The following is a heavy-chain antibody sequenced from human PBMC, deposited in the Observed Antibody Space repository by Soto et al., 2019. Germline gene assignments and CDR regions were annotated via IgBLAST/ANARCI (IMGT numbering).Heavy chain of an antibody. CDR1: GYKFISHS. CDR3: ARGAFCGGAPGCRDMDV. D-gene: IGHD2-21*01. CDR2: ISAYNGNT. V-gene: IGHV1-18*01. J-gene: IGHJ6*02. Sequence: QIQLVQSGGEVKKPGASVKVSCKSSGYKFISHSITWVRQAPGQGLEWMGRISAYNGNTNYAQKVQGRLTMTTDTSTNTAYMELRSLRSDDTAVYYCARGAFCGGAPGCRDMDVWGQGTTVTVSS.